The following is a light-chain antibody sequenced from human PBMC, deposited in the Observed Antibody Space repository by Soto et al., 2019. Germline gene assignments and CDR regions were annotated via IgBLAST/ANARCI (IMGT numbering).Light chain of an antibody. CDR1: QSVSSTY. J-gene: IGKJ3*01. V-gene: IGKV3-20*01. Sequence: EIVLTQSPGTLSLSPGERATLSCRASQSVSSTYLAWYQQKPGQAPRLLIYGASSRATGIPDRFNGSGSGTDFTLTISRLEPEDFAVYYCQQYGRSRVFSFGPMTKVDIK. CDR2: GAS. CDR3: QQYGRSRVFS.